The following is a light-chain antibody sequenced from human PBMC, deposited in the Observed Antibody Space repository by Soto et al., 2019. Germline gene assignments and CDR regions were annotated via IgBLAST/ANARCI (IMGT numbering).Light chain of an antibody. CDR2: DAS. CDR1: QSVSSSS. CDR3: QQYGSSPYT. Sequence: EIVLTQSPGTLSLSPGERATLSCRASQSVSSSSLAWYQQKPGQAPRLLIYDASIRATGIPDRFSGSGSGTDFTLTISRLEPDDFEVFYCQQYGSSPYTFGQGTKLESK. V-gene: IGKV3-20*01. J-gene: IGKJ2*01.